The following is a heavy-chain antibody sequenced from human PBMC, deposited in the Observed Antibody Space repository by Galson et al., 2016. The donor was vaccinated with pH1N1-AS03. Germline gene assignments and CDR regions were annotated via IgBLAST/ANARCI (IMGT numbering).Heavy chain of an antibody. Sequence: PALVKPTQTLTLTCTFSGFSLTTSAVGVVWIRQPPGKALEWLALIYWDDDKRYNSSLKSRLTITKDTSKNQVVLTMTNMDPVDTATYYCARTAGWLPDYWGPGTLATVSS. CDR1: GFSLTTSAVG. J-gene: IGHJ4*02. CDR2: IYWDDDK. V-gene: IGHV2-5*02. CDR3: ARTAGWLPDY. D-gene: IGHD3-9*01.